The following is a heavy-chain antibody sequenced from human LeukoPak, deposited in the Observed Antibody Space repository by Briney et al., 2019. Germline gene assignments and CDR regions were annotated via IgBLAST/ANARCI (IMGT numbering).Heavy chain of an antibody. Sequence: GGSLRLSCAASGFTFSSYGMHWVRQAPGKGLEWVAVISYDGSNKYYADSVKGRFTISRDNSKNTLYLQMNSLRAEDTAVYYCAKENQCYDILTGLDYWGQGTLVTVSS. V-gene: IGHV3-30*18. CDR3: AKENQCYDILTGLDY. D-gene: IGHD3-9*01. J-gene: IGHJ4*02. CDR2: ISYDGSNK. CDR1: GFTFSSYG.